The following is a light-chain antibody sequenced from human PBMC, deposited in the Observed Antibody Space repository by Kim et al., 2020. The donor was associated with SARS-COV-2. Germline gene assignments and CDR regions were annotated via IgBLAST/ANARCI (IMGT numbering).Light chain of an antibody. CDR2: LNSDGSH. J-gene: IGLJ3*02. CDR3: QTWGTGMQV. Sequence: ASVKLTCTRSSGHSSYAIAWQQQQPEKGPRYLMKLNSDGSHSKGDGSPDRFAGSSSGAERYLPIPSLQAEDEADYYCQTWGTGMQVFGGGTQLTVL. V-gene: IGLV4-69*01. CDR1: SGHSSYA.